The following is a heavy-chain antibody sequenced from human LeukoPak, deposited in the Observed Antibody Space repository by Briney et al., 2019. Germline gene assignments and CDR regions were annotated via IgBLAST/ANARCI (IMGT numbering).Heavy chain of an antibody. Sequence: PGGSLRLSCAASGFTVSSNYMSWVRQAPGKGLEWVSAISGSGGSTYYADSVKGRFTISRDNSKNTLYLQMNSLRAEDTAVYYCAKDLGSIAGPDAFDIWGQGTMVTVSS. CDR2: ISGSGGST. CDR3: AKDLGSIAGPDAFDI. CDR1: GFTVSSNY. J-gene: IGHJ3*02. V-gene: IGHV3-23*01. D-gene: IGHD6-6*01.